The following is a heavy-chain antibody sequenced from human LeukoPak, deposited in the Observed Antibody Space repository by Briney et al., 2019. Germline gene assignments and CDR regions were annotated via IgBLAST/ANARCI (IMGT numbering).Heavy chain of an antibody. CDR2: ISGDGGST. J-gene: IGHJ4*02. D-gene: IGHD2-2*01. Sequence: PGGSLRLSCEASGFTFDDYVIHWVRQAPGKGLEWVSLISGDGGSTDYADSVKGRFTISRDNNKNSLYLQMNSLRTEDTALYYCAKDSLCSGTDCYRHFDYWGQGTLVTVSS. V-gene: IGHV3-43*02. CDR3: AKDSLCSGTDCYRHFDY. CDR1: GFTFDDYV.